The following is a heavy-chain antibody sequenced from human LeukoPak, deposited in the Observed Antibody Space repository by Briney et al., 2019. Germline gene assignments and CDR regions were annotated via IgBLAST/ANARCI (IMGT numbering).Heavy chain of an antibody. J-gene: IGHJ4*02. CDR3: ARDRIMITFGGVKPFGY. Sequence: ASVTVSCKASGYTFTSYGISWVRQAPGQGLEWMGWISAYNGNTNYTQKLQGRVTMTTDTSTSTAYMELRSLRSDDTAVYYCARDRIMITFGGVKPFGYWGQGTLVTVSS. CDR1: GYTFTSYG. D-gene: IGHD3-16*01. V-gene: IGHV1-18*01. CDR2: ISAYNGNT.